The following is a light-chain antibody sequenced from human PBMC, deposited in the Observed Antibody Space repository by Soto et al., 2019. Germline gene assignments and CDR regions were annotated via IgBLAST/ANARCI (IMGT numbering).Light chain of an antibody. Sequence: QSVLTQPPSASGTPGQRVTRSCSGSSSNIGSNYVYWYQQLPGTAPKLLIYRNNQRPSGVPDRFSGSKSGTSASLAISGLRSEDEADYYCAAWDDSLSGSYVFGTGTKVTVL. CDR3: AAWDDSLSGSYV. V-gene: IGLV1-47*01. J-gene: IGLJ1*01. CDR2: RNN. CDR1: SSNIGSNY.